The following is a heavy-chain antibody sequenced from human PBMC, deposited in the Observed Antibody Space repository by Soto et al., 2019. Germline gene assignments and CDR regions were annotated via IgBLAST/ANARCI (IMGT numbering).Heavy chain of an antibody. CDR1: GYTFTKYA. CDR2: INAGNCNT. Sequence: QVQLVQSGAEVKKPGASLKVSCKDSGYTFTKYAMHCVRHTPRQRLEWMGWINAGNCNTKYSQKFQGRVTITRDTSASTAFMELSSLRSEDTAVDYCARGGSLYWYFDLWGRGTLVTFSS. V-gene: IGHV1-3*01. J-gene: IGHJ2*01. D-gene: IGHD1-26*01. CDR3: ARGGSLYWYFDL.